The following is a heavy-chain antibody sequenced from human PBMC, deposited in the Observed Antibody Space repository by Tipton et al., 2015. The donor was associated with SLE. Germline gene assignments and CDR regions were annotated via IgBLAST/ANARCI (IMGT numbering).Heavy chain of an antibody. D-gene: IGHD1-26*01. J-gene: IGHJ4*02. Sequence: SLRLSCAASRFTFSAYPMHWVRQAPGKGLEWVAVILHDGSNKYYADSVKGRFTISRDNSKNTLYLQMNGLRAEDTAVYYCARDVVGATEGLDCWGQGTLVTVSS. CDR2: ILHDGSNK. CDR3: ARDVVGATEGLDC. V-gene: IGHV3-30*04. CDR1: RFTFSAYP.